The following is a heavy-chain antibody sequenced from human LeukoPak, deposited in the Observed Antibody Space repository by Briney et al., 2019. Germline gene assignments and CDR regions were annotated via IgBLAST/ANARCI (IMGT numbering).Heavy chain of an antibody. CDR3: ARERGGGTTGTMTYDI. CDR1: GYTFTSYD. D-gene: IGHD1-1*01. CDR2: MNPNSGNT. Sequence: ASVKVSCTASGYTFTSYDINWVRQATGQGLEWMGWMNPNSGNTGYAQKFQGRVTMTRNTSINTAYMELSSLRSEDTAVYYCARERGGGTTGTMTYDIWGQGTMVTVSS. J-gene: IGHJ3*02. V-gene: IGHV1-8*01.